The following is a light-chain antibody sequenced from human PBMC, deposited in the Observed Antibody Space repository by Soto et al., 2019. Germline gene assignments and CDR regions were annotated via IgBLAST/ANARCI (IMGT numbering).Light chain of an antibody. J-gene: IGLJ2*01. Sequence: QSALTQPPSASGSTGQSVTISCSGTSSDVGGYNYVSWYQQHPGKAPKLMIYEVSKRPSGVPDRFSGSKSGNTASLTVSGLQAEDEADYYSSSYGGSKNLLFCGGTMLTV. V-gene: IGLV2-8*01. CDR3: SSYGGSKNLL. CDR2: EVS. CDR1: SSDVGGYNY.